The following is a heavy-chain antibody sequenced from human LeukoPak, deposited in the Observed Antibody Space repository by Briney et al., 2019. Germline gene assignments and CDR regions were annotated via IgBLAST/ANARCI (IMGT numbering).Heavy chain of an antibody. D-gene: IGHD6-19*01. J-gene: IGHJ6*02. V-gene: IGHV4-61*01. CDR2: IYYSGST. Sequence: SETLSLTCTVSGGSVSSGSYYWSWIRQPPGKGLEWIGYIYYSGSTNYNPSLKSRVTISVDTSKNQFSLKLSSVTAADTAVYYCARGSQQWLDYYYYYGMDVWGQGTTVTVSS. CDR1: GGSVSSGSYY. CDR3: ARGSQQWLDYYYYYGMDV.